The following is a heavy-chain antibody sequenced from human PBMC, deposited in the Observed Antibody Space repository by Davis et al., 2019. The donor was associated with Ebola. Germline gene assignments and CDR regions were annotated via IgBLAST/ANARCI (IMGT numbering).Heavy chain of an antibody. D-gene: IGHD3-16*02. J-gene: IGHJ3*02. CDR1: GGSISSSNW. Sequence: GSLGLSCAVSGGSISSSNWWSWVRQPPGKGLEWIGEIYHSGSTNYNPSLKSRVTISVDKSKNQFSLKLSSVTAADTAVYYCARGYLGELSLIDAFDIWGQGTMVTVSS. CDR3: ARGYLGELSLIDAFDI. CDR2: IYHSGST. V-gene: IGHV4-4*02.